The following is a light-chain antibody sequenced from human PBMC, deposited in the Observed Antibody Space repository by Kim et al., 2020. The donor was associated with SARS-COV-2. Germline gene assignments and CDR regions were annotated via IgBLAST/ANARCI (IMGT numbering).Light chain of an antibody. CDR1: SSNIGNNY. Sequence: QSVLTQAPSVSAAPGQKVTISCSGSSSNIGNNYVSWYQQLPGTAPKLLIYDNNQRPSGIPDRFSGSKSGTSATMGITGLQTGDEADYYCGTWDTSLSAVAFGGGTQLTVL. V-gene: IGLV1-51*01. CDR2: DNN. J-gene: IGLJ2*01. CDR3: GTWDTSLSAVA.